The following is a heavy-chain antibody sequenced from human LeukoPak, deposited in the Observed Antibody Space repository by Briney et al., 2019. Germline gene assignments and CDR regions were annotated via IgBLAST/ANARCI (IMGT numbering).Heavy chain of an antibody. CDR1: GFTFSNAW. CDR3: TAGSSGYRSQLDAFDI. J-gene: IGHJ3*02. D-gene: IGHD3-22*01. Sequence: KAGGSLRLSCAASGFTFSNAWMTWVRQAPGKGLGWVGRIKNKSDGGTTDFAAPVKGRFTISRDDSKNTLYLQMNSLKTEDTAVYFCTAGSSGYRSQLDAFDIWGQGTIVTVSS. V-gene: IGHV3-15*01. CDR2: IKNKSDGGTT.